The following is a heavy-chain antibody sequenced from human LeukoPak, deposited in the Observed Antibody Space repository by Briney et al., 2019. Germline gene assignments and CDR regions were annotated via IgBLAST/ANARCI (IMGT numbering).Heavy chain of an antibody. CDR1: GFTVSSNY. CDR3: ARATAGTVMAVDY. V-gene: IGHV3-53*01. Sequence: GGSLRLSCAASGFTVSSNYMSWVRQAPGKGLEWVSVIYSGGITYYADSVKGRFTISRDNSKNTLYLQMNGLRAEDTAVYYCARATAGTVMAVDYWGQGTLVTVSS. CDR2: IYSGGIT. D-gene: IGHD6-13*01. J-gene: IGHJ4*02.